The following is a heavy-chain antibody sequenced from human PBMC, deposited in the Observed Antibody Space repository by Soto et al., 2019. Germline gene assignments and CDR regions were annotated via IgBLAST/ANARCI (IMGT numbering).Heavy chain of an antibody. V-gene: IGHV1-3*01. CDR2: INAGNGNT. CDR3: ARAIFRNWFDP. D-gene: IGHD2-21*01. Sequence: ASVKVSCKASGYTFTSYAMHWVRQAPGQRLEWMGWINAGNGNTKYSQKFQGRVTITRDTSASTAYMELSSVTAADTAVYYCARAIFRNWFDPWGQGTLVTVSS. CDR1: GYTFTSYA. J-gene: IGHJ5*02.